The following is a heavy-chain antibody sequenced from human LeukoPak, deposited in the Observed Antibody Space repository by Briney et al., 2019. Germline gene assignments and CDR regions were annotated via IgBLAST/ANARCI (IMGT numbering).Heavy chain of an antibody. V-gene: IGHV4-4*07. Sequence: SETLSLTCTVSGGSISSYYWSWIRQPAGKGLEWIGRIYTSGSTNYNPSLKSRVTMSVDTSKNQFSLKLSSVTAADTAVYYCARTREKYYYYYYMDVWAKGPRSPSP. CDR3: ARTREKYYYYYYMDV. J-gene: IGHJ6*03. CDR1: GGSISSYY. CDR2: IYTSGST.